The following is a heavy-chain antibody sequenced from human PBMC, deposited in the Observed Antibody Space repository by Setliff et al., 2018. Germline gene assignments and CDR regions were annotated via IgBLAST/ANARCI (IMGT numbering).Heavy chain of an antibody. V-gene: IGHV4-39*01. J-gene: IGHJ5*02. Sequence: SETLSLTCTVSGGSVSNSGFFWGWLRQAPGKGLEWIGNFYDSGSSNYNASLKSRLIITSDTSKNQISLKLTSVTAADTAVYYCGRGFSRIEGWGNWFDPWGQGILVTVSS. D-gene: IGHD2-15*01. CDR2: FYDSGSS. CDR3: GRGFSRIEGWGNWFDP. CDR1: GGSVSNSGFF.